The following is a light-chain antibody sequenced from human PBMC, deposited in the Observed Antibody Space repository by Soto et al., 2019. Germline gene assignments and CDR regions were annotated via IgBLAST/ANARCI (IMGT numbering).Light chain of an antibody. Sequence: DIPMTQSPSSLSASVGDRVTITCRASQSIASFLNWYQQKPGKAPKLLIYTASSLQSGVPSRFSGSGSGTDFTLTISSLQPEDFATYYCQQTYSIPQTFGPGTRVDIK. CDR1: QSIASF. CDR3: QQTYSIPQT. V-gene: IGKV1-39*01. CDR2: TAS. J-gene: IGKJ3*01.